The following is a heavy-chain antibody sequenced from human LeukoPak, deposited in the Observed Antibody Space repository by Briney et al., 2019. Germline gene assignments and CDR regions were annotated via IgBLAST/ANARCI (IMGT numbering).Heavy chain of an antibody. CDR1: GGSISSYY. V-gene: IGHV4-59*01. CDR3: ARARDYYYYYMDV. Sequence: SETLSLTCTVSGGSISSYYWSWIRQPPGKGLEWIGYIYYSGSTNYSPSLKSRVTISVDTSKNQFSLKLSSVTAADTAVYYCARARDYYYYYMDVWGKGTTVTISS. J-gene: IGHJ6*03. CDR2: IYYSGST.